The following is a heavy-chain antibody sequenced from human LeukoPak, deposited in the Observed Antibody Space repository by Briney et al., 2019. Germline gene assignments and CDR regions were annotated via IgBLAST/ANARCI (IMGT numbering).Heavy chain of an antibody. D-gene: IGHD3-22*01. CDR3: ARVSSITMIVVVRLGLGRYFDY. Sequence: SETLSLTCTVSGGSISSSSYYWGWIRQPPGKGLEWIGEINHSGSTNYNPSLKSRVTISVDTSKNQFSLKLSSVTAADTAVYYCARVSSITMIVVVRLGLGRYFDYWGQGTLVTASS. V-gene: IGHV4-39*07. CDR2: INHSGST. CDR1: GGSISSSSYY. J-gene: IGHJ4*02.